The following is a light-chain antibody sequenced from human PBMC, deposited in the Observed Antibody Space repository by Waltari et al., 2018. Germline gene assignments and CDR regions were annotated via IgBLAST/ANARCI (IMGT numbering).Light chain of an antibody. J-gene: IGKJ4*01. CDR2: KAS. CDR3: QQYDTYPLT. V-gene: IGKV1-5*03. CDR1: QNIKTW. Sequence: DIQISQSPSTLSASIGDRVTITCRASQNIKTWVACYKQKPVKAPKFLVYKASSLNNGVTSRFTGSGSGTDVTLTITSLQPDDFATYFCQQYDTYPLTFGGGTKVEIK.